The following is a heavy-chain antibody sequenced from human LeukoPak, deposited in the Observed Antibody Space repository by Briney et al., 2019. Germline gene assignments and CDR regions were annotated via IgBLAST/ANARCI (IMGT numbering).Heavy chain of an antibody. CDR3: AREIYASGGPYRYYFDN. CDR2: ISPYSGDT. D-gene: IGHD3-10*01. Sequence: ASVKVSCKASGYTFSSYGLSWVRQAPGQGLEWMGWISPYSGDTTYEQNLQGRVTMTTDTSTSTAYMELRSLRSDDTAVYYCAREIYASGGPYRYYFDNWGQGTLVSVSS. V-gene: IGHV1-18*01. CDR1: GYTFSSYG. J-gene: IGHJ4*02.